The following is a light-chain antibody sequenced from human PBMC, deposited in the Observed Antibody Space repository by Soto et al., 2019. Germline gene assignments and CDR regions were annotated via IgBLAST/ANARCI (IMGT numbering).Light chain of an antibody. CDR2: HAS. CDR3: QQYNEWPLT. Sequence: EIVMTQSPATLSVSPGERATLSCRASQSVSNNLAWYQQKPGQAPRLLSYHASTGATGIPARFSGSGSGTELTLTISSVHSEDFAVYYCQQYNEWPLTFGGGTKVEIK. V-gene: IGKV3-15*01. J-gene: IGKJ4*01. CDR1: QSVSNN.